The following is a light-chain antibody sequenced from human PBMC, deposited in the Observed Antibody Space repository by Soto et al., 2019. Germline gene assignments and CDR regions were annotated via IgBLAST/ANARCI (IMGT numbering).Light chain of an antibody. CDR3: AAWDDSLNGVV. CDR1: TSNIGSNT. J-gene: IGLJ2*01. CDR2: SHN. Sequence: QSALTQPPSASGTPGQRVTISCSGSTSNIGSNTVNWYHHLPGTAPKLLIYSHNQRPSGVPDRFSGSRSGTSASLAISGLQSDDEADYYCAAWDDSLNGVVFGGGTQLTVL. V-gene: IGLV1-44*01.